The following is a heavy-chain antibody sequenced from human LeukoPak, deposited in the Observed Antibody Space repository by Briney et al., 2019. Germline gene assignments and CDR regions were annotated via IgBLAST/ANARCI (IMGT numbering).Heavy chain of an antibody. CDR3: TRRTTGTSFDY. J-gene: IGHJ4*02. Sequence: GGSLRLSCEASGFIVSSSYMSWVRQAPGTGLEWVSVIYSGGTTYYADSVKGRFTISRDNSKNTLYLQMNSLRADDTAVYYCTRRTTGTSFDYWGQGTLVTVSS. CDR1: GFIVSSSY. CDR2: IYSGGTT. V-gene: IGHV3-66*01. D-gene: IGHD1-1*01.